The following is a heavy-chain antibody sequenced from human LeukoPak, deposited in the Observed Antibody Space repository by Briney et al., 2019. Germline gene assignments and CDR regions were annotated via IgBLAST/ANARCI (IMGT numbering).Heavy chain of an antibody. V-gene: IGHV4-4*09. CDR3: ARPNYYGSGSYYQVYNWFDP. Sequence: PSETLSLTCTVSGGSISSYYWSWIRQPPGKGLEWIGYIYTSGSTNYNPSLKSRVTISVDTSKNQFSLKLSSVTAADTAVYYCARPNYYGSGSYYQVYNWFDPWGQGTLVTVSS. D-gene: IGHD3-10*01. CDR1: GGSISSYY. J-gene: IGHJ5*02. CDR2: IYTSGST.